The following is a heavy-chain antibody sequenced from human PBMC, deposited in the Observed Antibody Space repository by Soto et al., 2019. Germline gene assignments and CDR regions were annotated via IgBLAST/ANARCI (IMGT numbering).Heavy chain of an antibody. CDR3: ARQKDYSNYPHYYYGMDV. J-gene: IGHJ6*02. CDR1: GFTFSSYS. CDR2: ISSSSSYI. V-gene: IGHV3-21*01. D-gene: IGHD4-4*01. Sequence: GGSLRLSCAASGFTFSSYSMNWVRQAPGKGLEWVSSISSSSSYIYYADSVKGRFTISRDNAKNSLYLQMNSLRAEDTAVYYCARQKDYSNYPHYYYGMDVWGQGTTVTVSS.